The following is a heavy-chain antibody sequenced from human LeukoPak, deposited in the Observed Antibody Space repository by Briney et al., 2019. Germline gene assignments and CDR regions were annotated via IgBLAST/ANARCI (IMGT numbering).Heavy chain of an antibody. J-gene: IGHJ4*02. CDR1: GFTFSSYA. CDR3: VPRYYDSSGYYNPVGFDY. Sequence: GGSLRLSCAASGFTFSSYAMSWVRQAPGKGLEWVSAISGSGGSTYYADSVKGRFTISRDNSKNTLYLQMNSLRAEDTAVYYCVPRYYDSSGYYNPVGFDYWGQGTLVTVSS. D-gene: IGHD3-22*01. V-gene: IGHV3-23*01. CDR2: ISGSGGST.